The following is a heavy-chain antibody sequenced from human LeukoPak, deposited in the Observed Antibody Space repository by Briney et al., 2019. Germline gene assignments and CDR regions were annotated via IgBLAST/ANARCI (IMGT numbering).Heavy chain of an antibody. V-gene: IGHV3-21*01. CDR2: ISSSSSYI. Sequence: GGSLRLSCAASGFTFSSYSMNWVRQAPGKGLEWVASISSSSSYIYYADSVKGRFTISRDNAKNSLYLQMNSLRAEDTAVYYCARARAGAFDIWGQGTMVTVSS. CDR1: GFTFSSYS. J-gene: IGHJ3*02. CDR3: ARARAGAFDI.